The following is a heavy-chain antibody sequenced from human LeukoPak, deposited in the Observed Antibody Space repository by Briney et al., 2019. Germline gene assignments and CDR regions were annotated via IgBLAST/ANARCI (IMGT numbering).Heavy chain of an antibody. D-gene: IGHD3-22*01. CDR1: GGSISSYY. CDR2: IYYSGST. CDR3: AREADYYDSSGYIGFDP. J-gene: IGHJ5*02. V-gene: IGHV4-59*06. Sequence: SETLSLTCTVSGGSISSYYWSWIRQHPGKGLEWIGYIYYSGSTSYNPSLKSRVTISVDTSKNQFSLKLSSVTAADTAVYYCAREADYYDSSGYIGFDPWGQGTLVTVSS.